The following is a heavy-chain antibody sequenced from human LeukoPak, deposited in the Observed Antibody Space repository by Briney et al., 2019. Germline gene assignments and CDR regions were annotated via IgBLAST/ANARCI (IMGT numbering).Heavy chain of an antibody. Sequence: GGSLRLSCAASGFTFSNYWIHWVRQAPGKGLVWVSHINSDGSSTTYADSVKGRFTISRDNAKNTLYLQMSSLRAEDTAVYYCATDGAYGLTHWGQGTLVTVSS. J-gene: IGHJ4*02. D-gene: IGHD3-16*01. CDR3: ATDGAYGLTH. V-gene: IGHV3-74*03. CDR1: GFTFSNYW. CDR2: INSDGSST.